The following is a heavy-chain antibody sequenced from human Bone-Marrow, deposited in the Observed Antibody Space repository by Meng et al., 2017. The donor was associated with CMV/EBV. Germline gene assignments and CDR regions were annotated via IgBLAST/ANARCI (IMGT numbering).Heavy chain of an antibody. Sequence: GESLKISCAASGFTFSSYAMHWVRQAPGRGLEWVAVISYDGSNKYYADSVKGRFTISRDNSENTLYLQMNSLRAEDTAVYYCARRTGGSYHFDYWGQGTLVTVSS. CDR1: GFTFSSYA. CDR2: ISYDGSNK. CDR3: ARRTGGSYHFDY. J-gene: IGHJ4*02. D-gene: IGHD1-26*01. V-gene: IGHV3-30-3*01.